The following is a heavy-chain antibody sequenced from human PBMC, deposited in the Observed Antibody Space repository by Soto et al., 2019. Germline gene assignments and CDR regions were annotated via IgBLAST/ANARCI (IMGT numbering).Heavy chain of an antibody. CDR1: GYTFTSYG. CDR3: ARDRGIVVVVAATPSGMDV. D-gene: IGHD2-15*01. J-gene: IGHJ6*02. Sequence: QVQLVQYGAEVKKPGASVKVSCKASGYTFTSYGISWVRQAPGQGLEWMGWISAYNGNTNYAQKLQGRVPMTTATSTSTAYMELRSLRSDDTAVYYCARDRGIVVVVAATPSGMDVWGQGTTVSVSS. CDR2: ISAYNGNT. V-gene: IGHV1-18*01.